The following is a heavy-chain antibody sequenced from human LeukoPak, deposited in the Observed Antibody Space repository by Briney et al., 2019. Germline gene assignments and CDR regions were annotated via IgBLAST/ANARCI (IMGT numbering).Heavy chain of an antibody. CDR1: GGSISSSSYY. Sequence: SETLSLTCTVSGGSISSSSYYWSWIRQPAGKGLEWIGRIYTSGSTNYNPSLKSRVTMSVDTSKNQFSLKLSSVTAADTAVYYCARDKVAAMQDYYYYYYMDVWGKGTTVTVSS. CDR2: IYTSGST. J-gene: IGHJ6*03. D-gene: IGHD2-2*01. V-gene: IGHV4-61*02. CDR3: ARDKVAAMQDYYYYYYMDV.